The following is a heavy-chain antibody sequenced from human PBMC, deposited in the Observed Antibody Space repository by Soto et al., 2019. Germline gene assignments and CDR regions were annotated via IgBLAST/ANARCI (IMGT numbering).Heavy chain of an antibody. J-gene: IGHJ3*02. CDR1: GYTFTSYY. CDR2: ISPSGGST. D-gene: IGHD2-15*01. V-gene: IGHV1-46*01. Sequence: ASVKVSCKASGYTFTSYYMHWVRQAPGQGLEWMGIISPSGGSTSYAQKFQGRVTMTRDTSTSTVYMELSSLRSEDTAVYYCERPLGYCSGGSCYSLGFAFDIWGQGTMVTVSS. CDR3: ERPLGYCSGGSCYSLGFAFDI.